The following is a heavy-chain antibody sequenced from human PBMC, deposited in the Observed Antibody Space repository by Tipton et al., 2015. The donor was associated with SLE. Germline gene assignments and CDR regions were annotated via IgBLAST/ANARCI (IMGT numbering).Heavy chain of an antibody. V-gene: IGHV4-39*01. D-gene: IGHD5-24*01. Sequence: TLSLTCTVSGGSIGSSSYYWGWIRQPPGKGLEWIGSIYYSGSTYYNPSLKSRVTISVDTSKNQFSLKLSSVTAADTAVYYCARQSGMAASDAFDIWGQGTMVTVSS. CDR1: GGSIGSSSYY. CDR3: ARQSGMAASDAFDI. CDR2: IYYSGST. J-gene: IGHJ3*02.